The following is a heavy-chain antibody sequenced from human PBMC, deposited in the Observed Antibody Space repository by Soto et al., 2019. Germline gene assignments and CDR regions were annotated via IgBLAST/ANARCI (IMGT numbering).Heavy chain of an antibody. D-gene: IGHD3-10*01. CDR3: AKRGVDNLDWSS. V-gene: IGHV3-74*01. CDR1: GFTFSSFW. J-gene: IGHJ4*02. CDR2: INTDGSST. Sequence: EVQLVESGGGLVQPGGSLRLSCAVSGFTFSSFWMHWVRQAPGEGLVWVSRINTDGSSTSYADSVKGRFTISRDNGQKRLEPQMSSLRAEETAMSDCAKRGVDNLDWSSWDQGSQVTVYS.